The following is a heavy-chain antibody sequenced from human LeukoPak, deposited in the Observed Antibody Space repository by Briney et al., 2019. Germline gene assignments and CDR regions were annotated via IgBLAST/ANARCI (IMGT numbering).Heavy chain of an antibody. CDR2: ISSSGSTI. Sequence: GGSLRLSCAASGFTFSDYYKSWIRQAPGKGLEWVSYISSSGSTIYYADSVKGRFTISRDNAKNSLYLQMNSLRAEDTAVYYCARACGGDCYPSSGPWGQGTLVTVSS. J-gene: IGHJ5*02. V-gene: IGHV3-11*01. D-gene: IGHD2-21*02. CDR3: ARACGGDCYPSSGP. CDR1: GFTFSDYY.